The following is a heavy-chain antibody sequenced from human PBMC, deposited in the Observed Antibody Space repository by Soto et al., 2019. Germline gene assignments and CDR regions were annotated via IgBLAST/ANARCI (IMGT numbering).Heavy chain of an antibody. Sequence: PGGSLRLSCAASGFMFSAYTTNWVRQAPGKGLEWLSSIRDDSRYIDYTDSLRGRFTVSRDHARNSLYLQIDSLGVEDGGVYYCVTPYCFNLWGQGTLVTVSS. J-gene: IGHJ5*02. CDR1: GFMFSAYT. D-gene: IGHD2-15*01. CDR3: VTPYCFNL. V-gene: IGHV3-21*06. CDR2: IRDDSRYI.